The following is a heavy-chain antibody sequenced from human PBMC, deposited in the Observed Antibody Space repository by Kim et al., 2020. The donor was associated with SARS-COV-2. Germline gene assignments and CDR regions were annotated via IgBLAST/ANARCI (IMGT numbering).Heavy chain of an antibody. V-gene: IGHV3-23*01. CDR3: AKDWRPEGTWDFDY. J-gene: IGHJ4*02. Sequence: GGSLRLSCAASGFTFTSYSMSWVRQGPGRGLEWVSALTALGGNTFYADSVKGRFTVSRDTSKNTVYLQMNNLRSDDTALYYCAKDWRPEGTWDFDYWGPGTPVIVSS. D-gene: IGHD1-26*01. CDR2: LTALGGNT. CDR1: GFTFTSYS.